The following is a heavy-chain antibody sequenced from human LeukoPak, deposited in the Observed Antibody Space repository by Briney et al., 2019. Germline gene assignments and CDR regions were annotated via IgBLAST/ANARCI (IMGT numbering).Heavy chain of an antibody. CDR3: ARVGFWGGYLDY. CDR1: GGSISSGDYY. Sequence: SGPTLVKPSQTLSLTCTVSGGSISSGDYYWSWIRQPPGKGLEWIGYIYYSGSTYYNPSLKSRVTISVDTSKNQFSLKLSSVTAADTAVYYCARVGFWGGYLDYWGQGTLVTVSS. D-gene: IGHD3-3*01. J-gene: IGHJ4*02. V-gene: IGHV4-30-4*08. CDR2: IYYSGST.